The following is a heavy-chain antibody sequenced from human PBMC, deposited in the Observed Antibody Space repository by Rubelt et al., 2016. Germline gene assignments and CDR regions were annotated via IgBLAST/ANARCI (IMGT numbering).Heavy chain of an antibody. CDR2: ISGSGGST. J-gene: IGHJ4*02. D-gene: IGHD4-23*01. V-gene: IGHV3-23*01. CDR1: GFTFSSYA. CDR3: AKQAGGNADY. Sequence: EVQLLESGGSLVQPGGSLRLSCAASGFTFSSYAMNWVRQAPGKGLEWVSGISGSGGSTYYADSVRGRFTISRDNSKNTLFLQMNSLRADDTAVYYCAKQAGGNADYWGQGTLVTVSS.